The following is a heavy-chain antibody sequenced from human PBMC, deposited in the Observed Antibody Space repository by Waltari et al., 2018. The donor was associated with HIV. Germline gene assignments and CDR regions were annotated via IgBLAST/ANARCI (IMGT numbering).Heavy chain of an antibody. V-gene: IGHV4-61*02. J-gene: IGHJ2*01. CDR3: ARVNLAVDWYFDL. CDR2: IYTSGST. Sequence: QVQLQESGPGLVKPSQTLSLTCTVSGGSISSGSYYWSWIRQPAGKGLEWIGRIYTSGSTNYNPSLKIRFTISVDTSKNQFSLKRSSVTAADTAVYYCARVNLAVDWYFDLWGRGTLVTVSS. D-gene: IGHD3-16*01. CDR1: GGSISSGSYY.